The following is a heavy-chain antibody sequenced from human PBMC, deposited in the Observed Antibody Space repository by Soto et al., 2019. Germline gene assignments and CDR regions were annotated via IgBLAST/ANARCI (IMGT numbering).Heavy chain of an antibody. J-gene: IGHJ6*02. D-gene: IGHD4-17*01. V-gene: IGHV4-31*03. CDR3: ARDQRGATPTRYYYYGMDV. CDR2: IYYSGST. Sequence: SATLSLTCTVSGGSISSGGYYWSWIRHHPGKGLEWIGYIYYSGSTYYNPSLKSRVTISVDTSKNQFSLKLSSVTAADTAVYYCARDQRGATPTRYYYYGMDVWGQGTTVTVS. CDR1: GGSISSGGYY.